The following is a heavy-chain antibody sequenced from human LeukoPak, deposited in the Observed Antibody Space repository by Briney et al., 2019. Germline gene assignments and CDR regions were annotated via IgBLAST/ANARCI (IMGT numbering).Heavy chain of an antibody. D-gene: IGHD1-26*01. Sequence: PSETLSLTCTVSGYSISSGYNWGWIRQPPGKGLEWIGTIYHRGSTYYNPSLKSRVTISVDTSKNQFSLKLSSVTAADTAVYYCVKWELRLDAFDIWGQGTTVTVSS. CDR2: IYHRGST. CDR1: GYSISSGYN. J-gene: IGHJ3*02. V-gene: IGHV4-38-2*02. CDR3: VKWELRLDAFDI.